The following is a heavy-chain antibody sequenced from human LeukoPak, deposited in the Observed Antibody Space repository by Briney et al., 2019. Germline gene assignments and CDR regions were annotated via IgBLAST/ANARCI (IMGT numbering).Heavy chain of an antibody. Sequence: SETLYLTCTVSGGSISSYYWSWIRQPPGKGLEWIGYIYYSGSTNYNPSLKSRVTISVDTSKNQFSLKLSSVTAADTAVYYCATEGGGYCSGGSCYSGGYFDYWGQGTLVTVSS. V-gene: IGHV4-59*01. CDR3: ATEGGGYCSGGSCYSGGYFDY. J-gene: IGHJ4*02. D-gene: IGHD2-15*01. CDR2: IYYSGST. CDR1: GGSISSYY.